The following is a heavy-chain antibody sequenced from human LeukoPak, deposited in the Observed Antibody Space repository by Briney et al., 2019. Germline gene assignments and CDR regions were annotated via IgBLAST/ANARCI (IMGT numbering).Heavy chain of an antibody. V-gene: IGHV1-2*02. J-gene: IGHJ5*02. D-gene: IGHD3-9*01. Sequence: ASVKVSCKASGYTFNDYYMHWVRQAPGQGLEWMGRINPDSGGTDYAQKFQGRVTMTRDTSISTAYMDLSRLRSDDTAVYYCARLGENGLLTGYFYPWGQGTLVTVSS. CDR2: INPDSGGT. CDR1: GYTFNDYY. CDR3: ARLGENGLLTGYFYP.